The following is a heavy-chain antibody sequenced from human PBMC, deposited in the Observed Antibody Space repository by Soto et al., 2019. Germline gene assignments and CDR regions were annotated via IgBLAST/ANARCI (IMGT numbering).Heavy chain of an antibody. CDR3: ARVYYDSSDL. J-gene: IGHJ4*02. D-gene: IGHD3-22*01. V-gene: IGHV1-18*04. Sequence: ASVEVSCKASGHTFTSYRISWVRQAPGQGLEWMGWISAYNGNTNYAQKLQGRVTMTTDASTSTAYMELRSLRSDDTAVYHCARVYYDSSDLWGQGTLVTVSS. CDR1: GHTFTSYR. CDR2: ISAYNGNT.